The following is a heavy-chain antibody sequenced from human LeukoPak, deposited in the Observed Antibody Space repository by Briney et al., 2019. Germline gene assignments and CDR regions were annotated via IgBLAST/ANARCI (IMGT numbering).Heavy chain of an antibody. Sequence: ASVKVSCKASGYTFTSYAMNWVRQAPGQGLEWMGWINPNSGGTNYAQKFRGRVTMTRDTSISTAYMELSRLRSDDTAVYYCARAGEWFSFDYWGQGTLVTVSS. V-gene: IGHV1-2*02. CDR1: GYTFTSYA. CDR3: ARAGEWFSFDY. CDR2: INPNSGGT. D-gene: IGHD3-3*01. J-gene: IGHJ4*02.